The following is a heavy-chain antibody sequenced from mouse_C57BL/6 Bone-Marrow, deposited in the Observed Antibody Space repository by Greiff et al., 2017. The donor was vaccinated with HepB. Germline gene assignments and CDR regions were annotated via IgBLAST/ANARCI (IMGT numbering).Heavy chain of an antibody. D-gene: IGHD2-5*01. CDR2: IDPSDSYT. CDR1: GYTFTSYW. CDR3: ARSSGYYSNFLYYFDY. V-gene: IGHV1-59*01. Sequence: VKLQQPGAELVRPGTSVKLSCKASGYTFTSYWMHWVKQRPGQGLEWIGVIDPSDSYTNYNQKFKGKATLTVDTSSSTAYMQLSSLTSEDSAVYYCARSSGYYSNFLYYFDYWGQGTTLTVSS. J-gene: IGHJ2*01.